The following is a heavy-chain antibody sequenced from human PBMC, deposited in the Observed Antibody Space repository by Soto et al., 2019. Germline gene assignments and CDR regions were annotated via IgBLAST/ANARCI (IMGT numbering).Heavy chain of an antibody. Sequence: GASVKVSCKASGYTFTGYYMHWVRQAPGQGLEWMGWINPNSGGTNYAQKFQGWVTMTRDTSISTAYMELSRLRSDDTAVYYCPREGMPPRLMGKYYYGMDVWGQGTTATVSS. CDR2: INPNSGGT. V-gene: IGHV1-2*04. CDR3: PREGMPPRLMGKYYYGMDV. D-gene: IGHD3-16*01. CDR1: GYTFTGYY. J-gene: IGHJ6*02.